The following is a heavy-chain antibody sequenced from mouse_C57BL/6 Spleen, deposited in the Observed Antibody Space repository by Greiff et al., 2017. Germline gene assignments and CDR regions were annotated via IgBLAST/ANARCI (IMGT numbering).Heavy chain of an antibody. CDR1: GYTFTDYY. J-gene: IGHJ3*01. CDR3: ARSRSTMASFAY. CDR2: INPNNGGT. Sequence: VQLQQSGPELVKPGASVQISCKASGYTFTDYYMNWVKQSHGKSLAWIGDINPNNGGTSYNQKFKGKATLTVDKTASTAYMDLRSLTSEDSAVYYCARSRSTMASFAYWGQGTLVTVSA. D-gene: IGHD2-1*01. V-gene: IGHV1-26*01.